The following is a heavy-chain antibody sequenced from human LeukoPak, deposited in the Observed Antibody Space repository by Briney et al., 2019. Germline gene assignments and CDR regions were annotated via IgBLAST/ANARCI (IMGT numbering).Heavy chain of an antibody. J-gene: IGHJ4*02. Sequence: PGGCLRLACAASGFTFNDYAMPSVRHARGKGLEWVSSISSNGSYIYYAASVKGRFTSSRDNDKNSLYLQMNSLRAEDTAVYYCARDDTAMVGSPFFEYWGQGTLVTVSS. D-gene: IGHD5-18*01. V-gene: IGHV3-21*01. CDR1: GFTFNDYA. CDR2: ISSNGSYI. CDR3: ARDDTAMVGSPFFEY.